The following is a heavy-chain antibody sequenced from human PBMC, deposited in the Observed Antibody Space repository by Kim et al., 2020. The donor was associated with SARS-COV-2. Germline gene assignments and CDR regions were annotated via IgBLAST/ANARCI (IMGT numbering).Heavy chain of an antibody. Sequence: KSRVTISVDTSKNQFSLKLSSVTAADTAVYYCARERRGYSYGYVYYGMDVWGQGTTVTVSS. V-gene: IGHV4-39*07. CDR3: ARERRGYSYGYVYYGMDV. D-gene: IGHD5-18*01. J-gene: IGHJ6*02.